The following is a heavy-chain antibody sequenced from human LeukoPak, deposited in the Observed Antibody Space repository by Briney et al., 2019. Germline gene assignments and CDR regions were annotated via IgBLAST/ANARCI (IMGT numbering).Heavy chain of an antibody. V-gene: IGHV3-74*01. CDR1: GFTFSSYW. Sequence: GGSLRLSCAASGFTFSSYWMHWVRQAPGKGLVWVSRINTDGSSTTHADSVKGRFTFSRDNAKNTLFLQMNSLRTEDTAVYYCARGEYGSAWPNIDYWGQGTLVIVSS. D-gene: IGHD6-19*01. CDR3: ARGEYGSAWPNIDY. CDR2: INTDGSST. J-gene: IGHJ4*02.